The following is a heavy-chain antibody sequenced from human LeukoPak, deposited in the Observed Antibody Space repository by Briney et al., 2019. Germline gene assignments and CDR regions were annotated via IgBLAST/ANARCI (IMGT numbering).Heavy chain of an antibody. CDR2: ISGTGGTT. D-gene: IGHD4/OR15-4a*01. CDR1: GFTFSSYV. CDR3: ARRAGAYSHPYDY. Sequence: GGSLRLSCAASGFTFSSYVMNWVRQAPGKGLEWVSSISGTGGTTHYSDSVKGRFTISRDNSKNTLYLQMNSLRAEDTAVYYCARRAGAYSHPYDYWGQGTLVTVSS. V-gene: IGHV3-23*01. J-gene: IGHJ4*02.